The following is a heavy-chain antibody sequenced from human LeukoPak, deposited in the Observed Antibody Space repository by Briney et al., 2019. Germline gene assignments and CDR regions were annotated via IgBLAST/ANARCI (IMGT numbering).Heavy chain of an antibody. D-gene: IGHD3-10*01. CDR2: IYTSGST. CDR3: ARAGTMVRGVIISYGMDV. Sequence: PSETLSLTCTVSGGSISSGSYYWSWIRQPAGKGLEWIGRIYTSGSTNYNPSLKSRVTISVDTSKNQFSLKLSSVTAADTAVYYCARAGTMVRGVIISYGMDVWGQGTTVTVSS. CDR1: GGSISSGSYY. J-gene: IGHJ6*02. V-gene: IGHV4-61*02.